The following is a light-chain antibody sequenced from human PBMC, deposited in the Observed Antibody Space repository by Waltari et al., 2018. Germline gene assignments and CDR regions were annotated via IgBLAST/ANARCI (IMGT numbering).Light chain of an antibody. CDR3: QQYISWPRT. CDR1: QSVYSD. Sequence: DTLMTQSPATLSVSPGERATLSCGASQSVYSDLAWYQQKPGQAPRLLSFGASTRATGIPARFSGSGSGTEFTLTISSLQSEDSAVYYCQQYISWPRTFGQGTKLEI. V-gene: IGKV3-15*01. J-gene: IGKJ2*01. CDR2: GAS.